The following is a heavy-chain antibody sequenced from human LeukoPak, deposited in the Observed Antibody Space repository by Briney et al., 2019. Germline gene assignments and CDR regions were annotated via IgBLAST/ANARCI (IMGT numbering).Heavy chain of an antibody. CDR1: GFTFSSYN. D-gene: IGHD3-10*01. V-gene: IGHV3-21*01. CDR2: ISSGGIYI. Sequence: GGSLRLSCAASGFTFSSYNMKWVRQAPGKGLEWVSSISSGGIYIFYADSVKGRSTISRDNAKNSLYLQMNSLRAEDTAVYYCARDRGIYGMDVWGQGTTVTVSS. J-gene: IGHJ6*02. CDR3: ARDRGIYGMDV.